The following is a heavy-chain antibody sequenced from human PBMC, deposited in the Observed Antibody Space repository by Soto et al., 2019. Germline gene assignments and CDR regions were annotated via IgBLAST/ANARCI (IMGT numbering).Heavy chain of an antibody. D-gene: IGHD3-10*01. CDR1: GGTFSSYA. CDR2: IIPIFGTA. Sequence: ASVKVSCKASGGTFSSYAISWVRQAPGQGLEWMGGIIPIFGTANHAQKFQGRVTITADESTSTAYMELSSLRSEDTAVYYCARAGYYYGSGSYYKAPFDYWGQGTLVTVSS. J-gene: IGHJ4*02. CDR3: ARAGYYYGSGSYYKAPFDY. V-gene: IGHV1-69*13.